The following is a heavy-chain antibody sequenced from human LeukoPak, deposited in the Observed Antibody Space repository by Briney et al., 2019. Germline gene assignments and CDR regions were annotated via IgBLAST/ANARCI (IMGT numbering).Heavy chain of an antibody. CDR2: IYPGDSDT. D-gene: IGHD4-11*01. CDR3: AGPSVYSNYVPY. V-gene: IGHV5-51*01. J-gene: IGHJ4*02. Sequence: GESLKISCKGSGYTFTSYWIGWVRQKPGKGLEWMGIIYPGDSDTRYSPSFQGQVTISADKSITTAYLQWSSLKASDTAMYYCAGPSVYSNYVPYWGQGTLVTVSS. CDR1: GYTFTSYW.